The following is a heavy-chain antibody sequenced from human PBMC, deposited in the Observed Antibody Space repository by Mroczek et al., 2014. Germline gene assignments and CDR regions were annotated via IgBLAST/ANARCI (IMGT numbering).Heavy chain of an antibody. Sequence: ETGPVVVKSTETLTLTCTVSGFSLRNGRMGVSWIRQSPGKALEWLAHIYSNDEKSFSTSLISRLTISKDTSKSQVVLTMTNMDVEDTGTYYCARSPDLMIFGIVMPSSLDFWGQGILVTVSS. D-gene: IGHD3/OR15-3a*01. CDR2: IYSNDEK. V-gene: IGHV2-26*01. J-gene: IGHJ4*02. CDR3: ARSPDLMIFGIVMPSSLDF. CDR1: GFSLRNGRMG.